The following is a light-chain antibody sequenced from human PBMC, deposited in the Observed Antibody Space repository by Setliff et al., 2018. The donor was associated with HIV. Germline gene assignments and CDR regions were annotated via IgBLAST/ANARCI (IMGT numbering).Light chain of an antibody. V-gene: IGLV3-21*03. J-gene: IGLJ1*01. Sequence: SYELTQPPSVSVAPGKTARITCGGNNIGGKSVHWYQQKPGQAPVLVVYDDNDRPSGIPAPFSGSNSGNTATLTISRVEAGDEADYYCQVWDSSTDHHVFGTGTKVTVL. CDR3: QVWDSSTDHHV. CDR2: DDN. CDR1: NIGGKS.